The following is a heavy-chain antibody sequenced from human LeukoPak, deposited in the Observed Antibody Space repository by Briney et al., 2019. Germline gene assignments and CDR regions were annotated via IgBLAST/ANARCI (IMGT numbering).Heavy chain of an antibody. CDR1: GGSISSYY. CDR3: ARDRVRSGSYYPTDY. J-gene: IGHJ4*02. CDR2: IYYSGSS. Sequence: SETLSLTCTVSGGSISSYYWSWIRQPPGKGLEWIGHIYYSGSSNYNPSLKSRVTISVDTSKNQFSLKLSSVTAADTAVYYCARDRVRSGSYYPTDYWGQGTLVTVSS. V-gene: IGHV4-59*12. D-gene: IGHD3-10*01.